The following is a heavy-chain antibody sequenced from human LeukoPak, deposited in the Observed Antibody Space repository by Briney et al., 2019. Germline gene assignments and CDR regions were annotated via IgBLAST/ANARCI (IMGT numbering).Heavy chain of an antibody. CDR2: IYTSGST. CDR1: GGSISSYY. D-gene: IGHD6-13*01. CDR3: AADSSSWYPYYFDY. V-gene: IGHV4-4*07. Sequence: SETLSLTCTVSGGSISSYYWSWIWQPAGKGLEWIGRIYTSGSTNYNPSLKSRVTMSVDTSKNQFSLKLSSVTAADTAVYYCAADSSSWYPYYFDYWGQGTLVTVSS. J-gene: IGHJ4*02.